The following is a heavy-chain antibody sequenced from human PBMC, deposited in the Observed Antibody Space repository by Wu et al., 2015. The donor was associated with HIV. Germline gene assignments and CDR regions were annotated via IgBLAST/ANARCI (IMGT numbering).Heavy chain of an antibody. Sequence: QVQLVQSGAEVKKPGSSVKVSCKASGGTFSSYAISWVRQAPGQGLEWMGGIIPIFGTANYAQKFQGRVTITADESTSTAYMELSSLRSEDTAVYYCARSPRQVYSSGWTYYYYYMDVWGKGTTVTVSS. V-gene: IGHV1-69*01. CDR3: ARSPRQVYSSGWTYYYYYMDV. J-gene: IGHJ6*03. CDR1: GGTFSSYA. CDR2: IIPIFGTA. D-gene: IGHD6-19*01.